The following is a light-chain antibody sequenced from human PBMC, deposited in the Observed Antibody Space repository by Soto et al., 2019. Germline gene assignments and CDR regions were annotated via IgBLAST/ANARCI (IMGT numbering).Light chain of an antibody. CDR1: QSVSSSY. V-gene: IGKV3-20*01. CDR2: GAS. J-gene: IGKJ1*01. Sequence: EIVLTQSPGTLSLSPGERATLSCRASQSVSSSYLAWYQQKPGQAPRLLIYGASSRATGIPDRFSGSGSETDFTLTISRLEPEDFAAYYCQQYGSSPTWTFGQGTKVEIK. CDR3: QQYGSSPTWT.